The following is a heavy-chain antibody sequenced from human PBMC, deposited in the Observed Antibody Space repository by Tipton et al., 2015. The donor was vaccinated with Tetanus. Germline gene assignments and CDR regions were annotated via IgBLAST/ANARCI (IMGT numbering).Heavy chain of an antibody. CDR3: ARANYDSSKKGPFDS. V-gene: IGHV4-30-4*01. CDR2: VYYSGRT. Sequence: LRLSCNVSGGSINTGDYYWSWIRQSPGKGLEWIGHVYYSGRTYYNPPLKSRVTISADMSKNQFSLKLTAVTAADTAVYYCARANYDSSKKGPFDSWGQGSLVIVSS. J-gene: IGHJ4*02. CDR1: GGSINTGDYY. D-gene: IGHD1-7*01.